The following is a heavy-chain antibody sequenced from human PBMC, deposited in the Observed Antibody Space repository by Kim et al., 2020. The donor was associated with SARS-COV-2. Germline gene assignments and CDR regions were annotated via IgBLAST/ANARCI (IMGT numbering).Heavy chain of an antibody. J-gene: IGHJ3*02. CDR1: GYTFTGYY. Sequence: ASVKVSCKASGYTFTGYYMHWVRQAPGQGLEWMGWINPNSGGTNYAQKFQGWVTMTRDTSISTAYMELSRLRSDDTAVYYCARYTVLKAGDAFDIWGQGTMVTVSS. CDR3: ARYTVLKAGDAFDI. CDR2: INPNSGGT. D-gene: IGHD4-17*01. V-gene: IGHV1-2*04.